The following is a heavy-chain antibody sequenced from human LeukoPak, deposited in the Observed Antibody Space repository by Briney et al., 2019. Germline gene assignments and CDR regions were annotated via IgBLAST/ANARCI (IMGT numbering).Heavy chain of an antibody. V-gene: IGHV4-38-2*01. D-gene: IGHD3-3*01. CDR1: GYSISSGYY. Sequence: PSETLSLTCAVSGYSISSGYYWGCIRQPPGKGREWIGSIYHSGSTYYNPSLKSRVTISVDTSKNQFSLKLSSVTAADTAVYYCAKHLMAWSFGVVTPWFDDWGQGTLVTVSS. CDR2: IYHSGST. J-gene: IGHJ4*02. CDR3: AKHLMAWSFGVVTPWFDD.